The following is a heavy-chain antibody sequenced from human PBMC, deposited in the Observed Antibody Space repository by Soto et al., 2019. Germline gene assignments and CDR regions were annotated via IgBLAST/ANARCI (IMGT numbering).Heavy chain of an antibody. CDR1: GYLFTAYS. J-gene: IGHJ1*01. D-gene: IGHD2-15*01. Sequence: GASVKVSCKASGYLFTAYSMHWGRLAPGQGLEWMGVVNPSGGSTKYAQNFQGRVTMTRDTSTTTIYMELSSLRSDDTAIYYCAREENCSGGTCYSEYFHRWGQGTLVTVSS. V-gene: IGHV1-46*01. CDR3: AREENCSGGTCYSEYFHR. CDR2: VNPSGGST.